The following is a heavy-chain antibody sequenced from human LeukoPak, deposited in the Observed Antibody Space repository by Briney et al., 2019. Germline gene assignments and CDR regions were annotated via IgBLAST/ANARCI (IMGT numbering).Heavy chain of an antibody. CDR2: IRGSGGIT. CDR1: GFTLSSFA. Sequence: PGGSLRLSCAASGFTLSSFAMSWVRQAPGKGLEWVSAIRGSGGITHYADSVKGRFTISRDNSKNTLYLQMNSLRAEDTAVYYCAKDTTPSGYCSGGSCYAPFDYWGQGTLVTVSS. J-gene: IGHJ4*02. D-gene: IGHD2-15*01. V-gene: IGHV3-23*01. CDR3: AKDTTPSGYCSGGSCYAPFDY.